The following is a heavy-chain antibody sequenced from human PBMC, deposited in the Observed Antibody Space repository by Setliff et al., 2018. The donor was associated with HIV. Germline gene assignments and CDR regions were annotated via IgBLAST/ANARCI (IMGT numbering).Heavy chain of an antibody. Sequence: GGSLRLSCAASGFTFSNYGMSWVRQAPGKGPEWVSYISSGSSAIYYADSLKARFTISRDNAKNSLYLQMNSLRAEDTAVYCCASGTGTFNQFFYYYMDVWGKGTTVTVSS. V-gene: IGHV3-48*01. CDR3: ASGTGTFNQFFYYYMDV. J-gene: IGHJ6*03. D-gene: IGHD3-9*01. CDR2: ISSGSSAI. CDR1: GFTFSNYG.